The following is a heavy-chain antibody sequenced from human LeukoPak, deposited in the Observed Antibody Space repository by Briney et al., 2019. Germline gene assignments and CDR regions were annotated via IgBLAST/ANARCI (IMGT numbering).Heavy chain of an antibody. CDR1: GGSISSYY. V-gene: IGHV4-59*01. J-gene: IGHJ4*02. CDR2: IYYSGST. D-gene: IGHD3-22*01. Sequence: SETLSLTCTVSGGSISSYYWSWIRQPPGKGLEWIGYIYYSGSTNYNPSLKSRVTMSVDTSKNQFSLKLSSVTAADTAVYYCARARDSSGPHFDYWGQGTLVTVSS. CDR3: ARARDSSGPHFDY.